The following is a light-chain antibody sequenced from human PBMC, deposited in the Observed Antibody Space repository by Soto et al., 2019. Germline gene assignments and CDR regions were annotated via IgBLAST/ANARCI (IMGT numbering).Light chain of an antibody. CDR1: QSVSSIY. V-gene: IGKV3-20*01. J-gene: IGKJ4*01. CDR3: QQYGSSALT. Sequence: IVLTQSPGTLSLSPGERATLSCMASQSVSSIYLAWYQQKPGQAPRLLIYGASSRPTGIPDRFSGSGSGTDFTLTISRLEPEDFAVYYCQQYGSSALTFGGGTKVDIK. CDR2: GAS.